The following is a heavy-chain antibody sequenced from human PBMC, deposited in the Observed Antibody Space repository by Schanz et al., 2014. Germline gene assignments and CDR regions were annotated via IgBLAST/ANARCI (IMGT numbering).Heavy chain of an antibody. CDR3: ARDHQWLARYYMDV. D-gene: IGHD6-19*01. J-gene: IGHJ6*03. CDR2: IWYDGSNE. V-gene: IGHV3-33*01. CDR1: GFTFSNHG. Sequence: SGGGVVQPGRSLRLSCAASGFTFSNHGMHWVRQSPGKGLEWVALIWYDGSNEYYADSVKGRFTISRDNPKKTLYLQMNSLRAEDAAVYYCARDHQWLARYYMDVWGKGTTVTVSS.